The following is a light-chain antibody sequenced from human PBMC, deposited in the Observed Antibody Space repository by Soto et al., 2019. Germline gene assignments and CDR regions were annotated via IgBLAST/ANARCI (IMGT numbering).Light chain of an antibody. CDR1: QSISSW. V-gene: IGKV1-5*03. CDR3: QQYNSYLWT. CDR2: KAS. J-gene: IGKJ1*01. Sequence: DIQMTQSPSTLSASVGDRVTITCRASQSISSWLAWYQQKPGKAPKLLIYKASSLESGVTSRFSGSGSGTEFTLTIISLQPDDFATYYCQQYNSYLWTFGQGTKVDIK.